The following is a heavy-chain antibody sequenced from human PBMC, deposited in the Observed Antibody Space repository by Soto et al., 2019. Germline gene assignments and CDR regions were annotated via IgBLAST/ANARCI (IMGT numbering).Heavy chain of an antibody. D-gene: IGHD5-12*01. CDR1: GFTFRSYN. V-gene: IGHV3-48*02. CDR3: ARGGTIAVTTIGDY. CDR2: ISSSSSTI. Sequence: DVQLVESGGGLVQPGGSLRLSCAASGFTFRSYNMNWVRQAPGKVLDWVSYISSSSSTIYYADSVKGRFTISRDNVKHSLYLQMNSLRDDDTAMYYCARGGTIAVTTIGDYWGQGTLVTGPS. J-gene: IGHJ4*01.